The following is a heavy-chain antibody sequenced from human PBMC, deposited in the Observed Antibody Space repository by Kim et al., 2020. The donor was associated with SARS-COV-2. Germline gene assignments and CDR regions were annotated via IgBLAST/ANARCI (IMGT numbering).Heavy chain of an antibody. CDR1: GFTFSSYA. D-gene: IGHD2-2*01. J-gene: IGHJ5*02. V-gene: IGHV3-23*01. CDR2: ISGSGGST. CDR3: AKDLFSVPAAMSLRRFGFVDP. Sequence: GGSLRLSCAASGFTFSSYAMSWVRQAPGKGLEWVSAISGSGGSTYYADSVKGRFTISRDNSKNTLYLQMNSLRAEDTAVYYCAKDLFSVPAAMSLRRFGFVDPWGQGTLVTVSS.